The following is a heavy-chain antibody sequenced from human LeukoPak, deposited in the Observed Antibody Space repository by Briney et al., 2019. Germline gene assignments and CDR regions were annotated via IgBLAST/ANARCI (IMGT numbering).Heavy chain of an antibody. Sequence: PSETLSLTCAVYGGSFSGYYWSWIRQPPGKGLEWVGEINHSGSTNYNPSLKSRVTISVDTSKNQFSLKLSSVTAADTAVYYCARQRITMVRGGNRHIDVWGKGTTVTVSS. CDR2: INHSGST. J-gene: IGHJ6*04. CDR1: GGSFSGYY. V-gene: IGHV4-34*01. CDR3: ARQRITMVRGGNRHIDV. D-gene: IGHD3-10*01.